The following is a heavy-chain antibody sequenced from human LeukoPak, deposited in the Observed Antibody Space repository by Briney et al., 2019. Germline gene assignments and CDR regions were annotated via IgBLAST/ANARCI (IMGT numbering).Heavy chain of an antibody. D-gene: IGHD3-10*02. V-gene: IGHV1-69*04. CDR2: IIPILGIA. CDR1: GGTFSSYA. CDR3: ARCPGSYYRHYFDY. Sequence: GASVKVSCKASGGTFSSYAISWVRQAPGRGLEWMGRIIPILGIANYAQKFQGRVTITADKSTSTAYMELSSLRSEDTAVYYCARCPGSYYRHYFDYWGQGTLVTVSS. J-gene: IGHJ4*02.